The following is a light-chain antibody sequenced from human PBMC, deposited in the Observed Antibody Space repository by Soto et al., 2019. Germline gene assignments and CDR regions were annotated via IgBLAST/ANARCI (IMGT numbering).Light chain of an antibody. CDR2: GAS. V-gene: IGKV3-20*01. Sequence: PGESSTLSCWASAILSNHSLAWHQQKPGQAPRLLIYGASSRATGIPDRFSGSGSGTDFTLTISRLEPEDFAVYYCQQYGSSGTFGQGTKVDIK. CDR3: QQYGSSGT. J-gene: IGKJ1*01. CDR1: AILSNHS.